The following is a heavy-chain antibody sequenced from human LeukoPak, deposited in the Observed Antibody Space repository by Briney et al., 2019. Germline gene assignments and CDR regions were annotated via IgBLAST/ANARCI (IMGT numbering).Heavy chain of an antibody. D-gene: IGHD1-26*01. Sequence: PGGSLRLSCVASGFTLSINYMSWVRQAPGKGLEWVSVIYSGGSTYYADSVKGRFTISRDNSKNTLYLQMNSLRAEDTAVYYCARPNSGSRGGAFDYWGQGTLVTVSS. V-gene: IGHV3-53*01. CDR1: GFTLSINY. CDR2: IYSGGST. CDR3: ARPNSGSRGGAFDY. J-gene: IGHJ4*02.